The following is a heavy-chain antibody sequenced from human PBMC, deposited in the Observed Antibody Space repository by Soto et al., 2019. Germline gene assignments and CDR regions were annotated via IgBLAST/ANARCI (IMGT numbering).Heavy chain of an antibody. Sequence: SETLSLTCTVSGGSISSYYWSWIRQSPGKGLEWIGYISYSGSTKYNPSLKSRVTISVDTSKNQFSLKLSSVTAADTAVYHCARGVGALGRWFDSWGKGPRVTVSS. D-gene: IGHD1-26*01. J-gene: IGHJ5*01. CDR1: GGSISSYY. CDR2: ISYSGST. V-gene: IGHV4-59*01. CDR3: ARGVGALGRWFDS.